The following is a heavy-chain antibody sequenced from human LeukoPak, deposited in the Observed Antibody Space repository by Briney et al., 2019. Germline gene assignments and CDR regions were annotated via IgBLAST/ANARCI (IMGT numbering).Heavy chain of an antibody. CDR3: ARDSRRGYSYGYDY. Sequence: ASVKVSCKASGYTFSSYGVSWVRQAPGQGLEWMGWINTYNVNTNYAQKFQGRVTLTTDASTSTAYMELRSLRSDDTAVYYCARDSRRGYSYGYDYWGQGTLVTVPS. J-gene: IGHJ4*02. CDR1: GYTFSSYG. CDR2: INTYNVNT. D-gene: IGHD5-18*01. V-gene: IGHV1-18*01.